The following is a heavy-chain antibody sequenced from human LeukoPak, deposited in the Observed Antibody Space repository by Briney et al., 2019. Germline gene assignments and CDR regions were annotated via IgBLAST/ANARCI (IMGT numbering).Heavy chain of an antibody. D-gene: IGHD3-22*01. Sequence: GGSLRPSCAASGFRLGDYWMTWVRQAPGKGLECVGNIKFDGSEIYYRDSVRGRFTISRDNAKNSLYLQMNSLRVEDTGVYYCTRDLSHDSSGWGQATLVTVS. CDR2: IKFDGSEI. J-gene: IGHJ4*02. CDR1: GFRLGDYW. CDR3: TRDLSHDSSG. V-gene: IGHV3-7*01.